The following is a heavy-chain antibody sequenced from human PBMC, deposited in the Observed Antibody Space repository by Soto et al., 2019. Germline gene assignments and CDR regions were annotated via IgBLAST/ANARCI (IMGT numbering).Heavy chain of an antibody. CDR2: ARGGGIT. CDR1: VFTFSSHD. D-gene: IGHD3-16*01. J-gene: IGHJ4*02. CDR3: VKGFWGDY. Sequence: EVQLLESGGGLVQPGGSLRLSCSAFVFTFSSHDMMWVRQAPGKGLEWASGARGGGITSYADSEKGRFTISRDKSRNTLYLQMISLRVEDTAVYYCVKGFWGDYWGQGTLVTVSS. V-gene: IGHV3-23*01.